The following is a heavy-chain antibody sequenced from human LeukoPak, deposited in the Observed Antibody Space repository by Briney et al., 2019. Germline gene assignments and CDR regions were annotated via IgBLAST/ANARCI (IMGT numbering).Heavy chain of an antibody. J-gene: IGHJ4*02. V-gene: IGHV3-21*01. D-gene: IGHD6-13*01. CDR1: GFTFSSYS. CDR3: ARERASSSWTLFGY. CDR2: ISSSSSYI. Sequence: GGSLRLSCAASGFTFSSYSMSWVRQAPGKGLEWVSSISSSSSYIYYADSVKGRFTISRDDAKNSLYLQMNSLIAEDTAVYYCARERASSSWTLFGYWGQGTLVTVSS.